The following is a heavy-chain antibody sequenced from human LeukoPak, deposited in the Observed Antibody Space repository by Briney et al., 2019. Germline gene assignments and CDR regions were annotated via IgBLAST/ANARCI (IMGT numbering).Heavy chain of an antibody. CDR3: ARDGDYLDY. V-gene: IGHV4-61*01. J-gene: IGHJ4*02. CDR1: GGSISSSSYY. D-gene: IGHD7-27*01. CDR2: IYHTGST. Sequence: PSETLSLTCTVSGGSISSSSYYWGWIRQPPGKGLEWIGFIYHTGSTNYNPSLKSRVTISVDTSKNQFSLRLSSVTAADTAVYYCARDGDYLDYWGQGTLVTVSS.